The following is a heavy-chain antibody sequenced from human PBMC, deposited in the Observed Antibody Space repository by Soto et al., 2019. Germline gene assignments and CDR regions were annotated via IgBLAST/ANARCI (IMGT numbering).Heavy chain of an antibody. Sequence: ASVKVSCKASGYTFTSYGISWVRQAPGQGLEWMGWISAYNGNTNYAQKLRGRVTMTTDTSTSTAYMELRSLRSDDTAVYYCARDLEPTRYYYDSSGYRPTIDYWGQGTLVTVSS. CDR1: GYTFTSYG. J-gene: IGHJ4*02. V-gene: IGHV1-18*04. CDR2: ISAYNGNT. D-gene: IGHD3-22*01. CDR3: ARDLEPTRYYYDSSGYRPTIDY.